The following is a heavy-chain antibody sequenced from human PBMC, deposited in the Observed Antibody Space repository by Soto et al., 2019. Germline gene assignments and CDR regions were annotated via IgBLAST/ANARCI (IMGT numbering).Heavy chain of an antibody. J-gene: IGHJ4*02. CDR2: IIPIFGTA. CDR3: ARDDRTTSIDY. Sequence: QVQLVQSGAEVKKPGPSVKVSCKASGVTFSSYAISWVRQAPGQGLEWMGGIIPIFGTANYAQKLQGRVTITADESTSTAYMELSSLRSEDTAVYYCARDDRTTSIDYWGQGTLVTVSS. D-gene: IGHD1-7*01. CDR1: GVTFSSYA. V-gene: IGHV1-69*01.